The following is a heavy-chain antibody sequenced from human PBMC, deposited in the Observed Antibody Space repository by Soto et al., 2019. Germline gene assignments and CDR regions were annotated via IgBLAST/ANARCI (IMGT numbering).Heavy chain of an antibody. Sequence: SETLSLTCTVSGGSISSYYWSWIRQPPGKGLEWIGYIYYSGSTNYNPSLKSRVTISVDTSKNQFSLKLSSVTAADTAVYYCARGEGWDKYGWFDPWGQGTLVTVSS. V-gene: IGHV4-59*01. J-gene: IGHJ5*02. CDR2: IYYSGST. D-gene: IGHD1-26*01. CDR3: ARGEGWDKYGWFDP. CDR1: GGSISSYY.